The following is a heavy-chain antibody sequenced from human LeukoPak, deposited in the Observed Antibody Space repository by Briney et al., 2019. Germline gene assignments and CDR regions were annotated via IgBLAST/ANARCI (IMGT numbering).Heavy chain of an antibody. CDR1: GYSFSTYW. V-gene: IGHV5-10-1*01. D-gene: IGHD6-6*01. Sequence: GESLKISCKGSGYSFSTYWINWVRQMPGKGLEWMGKIDPIDSSTNYSPSFQGHVTFSADKSISTAYLQWSSLKASDTAMYYCARRGSSSSDYYYGMDVWGQGTTLTVSS. CDR3: ARRGSSSSDYYYGMDV. J-gene: IGHJ6*02. CDR2: IDPIDSST.